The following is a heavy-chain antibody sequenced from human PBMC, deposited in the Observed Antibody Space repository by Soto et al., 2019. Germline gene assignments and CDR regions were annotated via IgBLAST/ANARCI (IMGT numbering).Heavy chain of an antibody. CDR2: INPSGGST. CDR3: ARSQVGATFDY. J-gene: IGHJ4*02. CDR1: VYTLASYY. V-gene: IGHV1-46*01. Sequence: ASVKVSCTASVYTLASYYSHWVRQAPGQGLEWMGIINPSGGSTSYAQKFQGRVTMTRDTSTSTVYMELSSLRSEDTAVYYCARSQVGATFDYWGQGTLVTVSS. D-gene: IGHD1-26*01.